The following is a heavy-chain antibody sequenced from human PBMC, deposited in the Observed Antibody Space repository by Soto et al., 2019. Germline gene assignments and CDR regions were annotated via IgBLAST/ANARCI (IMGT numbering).Heavy chain of an antibody. V-gene: IGHV1-8*01. CDR1: GYTFTSYD. D-gene: IGHD3-3*01. CDR3: AREHYDFWSGYNNWFDP. J-gene: IGHJ5*02. CDR2: MNPNSGNT. Sequence: QVRLVQSGAEVKKPGASVKVSCKASGYTFTSYDINWVRQATGQGLEWMGWMNPNSGNTGYAQKFQGRVTMTRNTSISTAYMELSSLRSEDTAVYYCAREHYDFWSGYNNWFDPWGEGTLVTVSS.